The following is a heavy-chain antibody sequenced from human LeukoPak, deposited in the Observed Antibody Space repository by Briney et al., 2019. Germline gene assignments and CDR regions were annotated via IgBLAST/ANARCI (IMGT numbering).Heavy chain of an antibody. Sequence: SQTLSLTCFVSGGSISSTIYSWGWIRQPAGKGLEWIGRIYTSGSTNYNPSLKSRVTMSVDTSKNQFSLKLSSVTAADTAVYYCAREYSNYPWWFDPWGQGTLVTVSS. J-gene: IGHJ5*02. CDR2: IYTSGST. CDR1: GGSISSTIYS. CDR3: AREYSNYPWWFDP. D-gene: IGHD4-11*01. V-gene: IGHV4-61*02.